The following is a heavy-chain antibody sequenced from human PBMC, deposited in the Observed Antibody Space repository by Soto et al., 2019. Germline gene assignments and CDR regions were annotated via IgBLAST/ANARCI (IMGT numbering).Heavy chain of an antibody. J-gene: IGHJ4*02. CDR1: GYTFTGYY. CDR2: INPNSGGT. Sequence: QVQLVQSGAEVKKPGASVKVSCKASGYTFTGYYMHWVRQAPGQGLEWMGWINPNSGGTNYAQKVQGRVTMTRDTSISTAYMELGRLRSDDTAVYYCASFVVVVAATPYGGQGTLVTVSS. V-gene: IGHV1-2*02. CDR3: ASFVVVVAATPY. D-gene: IGHD2-15*01.